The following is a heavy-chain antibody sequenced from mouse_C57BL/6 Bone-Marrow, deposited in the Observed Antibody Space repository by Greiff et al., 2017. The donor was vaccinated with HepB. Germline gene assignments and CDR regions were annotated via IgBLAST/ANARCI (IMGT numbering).Heavy chain of an antibody. D-gene: IGHD2-4*01. CDR3: ASPIYYDYDGEVFAMDY. Sequence: EVQVVESGGGLVQPGGSLSLSCAASGFTFTDYYMSWVRQPPGKALEWLGFIRHKATGYTTEYSASVKGRFTISRDNSQSILYLQMNALRAEESATYYVASPIYYDYDGEVFAMDYWGQGTSVTVSS. CDR2: IRHKATGYTT. CDR1: GFTFTDYY. V-gene: IGHV7-3*01. J-gene: IGHJ4*01.